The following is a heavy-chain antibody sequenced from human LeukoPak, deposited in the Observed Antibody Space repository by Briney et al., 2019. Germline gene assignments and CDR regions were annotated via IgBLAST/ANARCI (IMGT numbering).Heavy chain of an antibody. V-gene: IGHV4-59*01. CDR2: IYFSGST. CDR3: ARGPAESRFLEWLLRDYYYGMGV. Sequence: SETLSLTCTVSGGSISSYYWSWIRQPPGKGLEWIGYIYFSGSTNYNPSLKSRVTISVDTSNNHFSLKLSSVTAADTAVYYCARGPAESRFLEWLLRDYYYGMGVWGQGTTVTVSS. D-gene: IGHD3-3*01. J-gene: IGHJ6*02. CDR1: GGSISSYY.